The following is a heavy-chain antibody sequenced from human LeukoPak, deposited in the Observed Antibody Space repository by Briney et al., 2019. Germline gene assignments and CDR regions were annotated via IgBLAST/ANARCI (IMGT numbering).Heavy chain of an antibody. V-gene: IGHV4-31*03. CDR3: ARDARFSGTPPFGMDV. CDR2: IYYSGNT. J-gene: IGHJ6*02. D-gene: IGHD6-25*01. CDR1: GGSISSGGYY. Sequence: PSQTLSLTCSVSGGSISSGGYYWSWIRQHPGKGLEWIGYIYYSGNTYHNPSLKSRVITSVDTSKNQFSLKVNSVTAADTAVYYCARDARFSGTPPFGMDVWGQGTTVTVSS.